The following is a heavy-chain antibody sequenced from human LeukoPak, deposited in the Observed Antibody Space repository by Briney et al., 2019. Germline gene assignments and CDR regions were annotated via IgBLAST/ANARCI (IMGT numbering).Heavy chain of an antibody. V-gene: IGHV1-18*01. Sequence: ASVKVSCKASGYTFTSYGISWVRQAPGQGLEWMGWISAYNGNTNYAQKLQGRVTMTTDTSTSTAYMELRSLRSDDTAVYYCARDRNDYGDYAFDYWGQGTLVTVSS. D-gene: IGHD4-17*01. CDR2: ISAYNGNT. CDR1: GYTFTSYG. J-gene: IGHJ4*02. CDR3: ARDRNDYGDYAFDY.